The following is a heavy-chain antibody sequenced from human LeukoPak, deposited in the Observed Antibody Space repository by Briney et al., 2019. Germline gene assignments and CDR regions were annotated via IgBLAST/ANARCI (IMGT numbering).Heavy chain of an antibody. CDR2: ISGSGGST. D-gene: IGHD3-3*01. V-gene: IGHV3-23*01. J-gene: IGHJ4*02. CDR3: AKREVATIFGVDTYYFDY. CDR1: GFTFSSYA. Sequence: GGSLRLSCAASGFTFSSYAMSWVRQAPGKGLEWVSAISGSGGSTYYADSVKGRFTISRDNSKNTLYLQMNSLRAEDTAVYYCAKREVATIFGVDTYYFDYWGQGTLVTVSS.